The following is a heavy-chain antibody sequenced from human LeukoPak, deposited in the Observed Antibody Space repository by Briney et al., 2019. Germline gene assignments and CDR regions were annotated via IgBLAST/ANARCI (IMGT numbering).Heavy chain of an antibody. CDR2: IIPIFGTA. CDR1: GYTFTGYY. Sequence: SVKVSCKASGYTFTGYYMHWVRQAPGQGLEWMGGIIPIFGTANYAQKFQGRVTITADKSTSTAYMELSSLRSEDTAVYYCARVRVGATMNWFDPWGQGTLVTVSS. D-gene: IGHD1-26*01. CDR3: ARVRVGATMNWFDP. J-gene: IGHJ5*02. V-gene: IGHV1-69*06.